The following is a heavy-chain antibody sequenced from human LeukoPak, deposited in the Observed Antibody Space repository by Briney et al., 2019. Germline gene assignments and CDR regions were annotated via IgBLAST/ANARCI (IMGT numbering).Heavy chain of an antibody. J-gene: IGHJ4*02. CDR3: ARGEPELFDY. V-gene: IGHV3-7*03. CDR2: IKQDGSEK. Sequence: PGGSLRLSCAASGFTFSSYWRSWVRQAPGKGLEWVANIKQDGSEKYYVDSVKGRFTISRDNAKNSLYLQMNSLRAEDTAVYYCARGEPELFDYWGQGTLVTVSS. D-gene: IGHD1-26*01. CDR1: GFTFSSYW.